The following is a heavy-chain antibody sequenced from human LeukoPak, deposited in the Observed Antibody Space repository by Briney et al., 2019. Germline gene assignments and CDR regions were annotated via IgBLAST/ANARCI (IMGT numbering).Heavy chain of an antibody. D-gene: IGHD3-10*01. CDR3: ARIGSGSYRGYWFDP. J-gene: IGHJ5*02. V-gene: IGHV4-38-2*02. Sequence: SETLSLTCTVYGYSISSGYYWGWIRQPPGKGLEWIGSIYHSGSTYYNPSLKSRVTISVDTSKNQFSLKLSSVTAADTAVYYCARIGSGSYRGYWFDPWGQGTLVTVSS. CDR1: GYSISSGYY. CDR2: IYHSGST.